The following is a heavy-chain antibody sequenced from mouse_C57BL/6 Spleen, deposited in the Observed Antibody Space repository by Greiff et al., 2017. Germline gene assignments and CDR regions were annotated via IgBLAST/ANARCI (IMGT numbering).Heavy chain of an antibody. V-gene: IGHV1-66*01. CDR2: IYPGSGNT. CDR1: GYSFTSYY. Sequence: QVQLQQSGPELVKPGASVKISCKASGYSFTSYYIHWVKQRPGQGLEWIGWIYPGSGNTKYNEKFKGKATLTADTSSSTAYMQLSSLTSEDSAVYYCARSVYSYAMDYWGQGTSVTVSS. J-gene: IGHJ4*01. D-gene: IGHD2-1*01. CDR3: ARSVYSYAMDY.